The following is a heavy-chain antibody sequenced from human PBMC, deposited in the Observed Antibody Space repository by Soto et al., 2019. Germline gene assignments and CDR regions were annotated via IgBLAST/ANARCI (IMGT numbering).Heavy chain of an antibody. D-gene: IGHD1-1*01. V-gene: IGHV1-69*01. CDR3: ARGRGLYNSALSQLDS. CDR1: GDSFSKYT. Sequence: QVQLVQSGAEVKKPGSSVRVSCKASGDSFSKYTVNWVRQAPRQGLEWMGGIIPRFGTTNFAPTLQDRVTLTADESINTVYMEFSSLRSEDSALYCCARGRGLYNSALSQLDSWGQGTLVTVSS. CDR2: IIPRFGTT. J-gene: IGHJ4*02.